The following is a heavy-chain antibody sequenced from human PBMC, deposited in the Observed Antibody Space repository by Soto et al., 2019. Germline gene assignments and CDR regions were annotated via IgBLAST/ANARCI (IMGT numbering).Heavy chain of an antibody. D-gene: IGHD6-6*01. CDR1: GGSISSSSYY. J-gene: IGHJ4*02. CDR2: IYYSGST. Sequence: SETLSLTCTVSGGSISSSSYYWGWIRQPPGKGLEWIGSIYYSGSTYYNPSLKSRVTISVDTSKNQFSLKLSSVTAADTAVYYCARHQYAYSSSNFDYWGQGTLVTVYS. V-gene: IGHV4-39*01. CDR3: ARHQYAYSSSNFDY.